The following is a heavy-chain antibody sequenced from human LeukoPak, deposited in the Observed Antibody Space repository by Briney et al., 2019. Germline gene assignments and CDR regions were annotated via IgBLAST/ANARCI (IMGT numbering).Heavy chain of an antibody. CDR3: ARNLYNWNYYAMDV. CDR2: ISSSSSYI. J-gene: IGHJ6*02. Sequence: GGSLRLSCAASGFTFSSNSLNWVRQAPGKGLQWVSSISSSSSYIYYADSVKGRITISRDNAKNSLYLQMNSLRAEDTAVYYCARNLYNWNYYAMDVWGQGTTVTVSS. CDR1: GFTFSSNS. D-gene: IGHD1-20*01. V-gene: IGHV3-21*01.